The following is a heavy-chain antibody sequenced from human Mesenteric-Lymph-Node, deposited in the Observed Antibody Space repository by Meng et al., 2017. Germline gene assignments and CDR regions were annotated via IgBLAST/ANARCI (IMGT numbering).Heavy chain of an antibody. V-gene: IGHV3-21*01. Sequence: EVQLVESGGGLVTPGGSLRLSCAASGFTFRSYSRNWGRQAPGKGREGGSSISRRSSYRDYADAGKGRGTIARDNAKNARELQRNSLRAEDTAREDCAREPGGEAAIGLWGRGTLVTVSS. CDR1: GFTFRSYS. D-gene: IGHD2-2*01. CDR3: AREPGGEAAIGL. CDR2: ISRRSSYR. J-gene: IGHJ2*01.